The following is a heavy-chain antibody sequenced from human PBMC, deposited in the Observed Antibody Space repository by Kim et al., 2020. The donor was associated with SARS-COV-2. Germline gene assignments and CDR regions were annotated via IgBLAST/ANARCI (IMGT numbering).Heavy chain of an antibody. Sequence: TSYAQKFQCRVTMTRDTSTSTVYMELSSLRSEETAVYYCARVSDTARFDYWGQGTLVTVSS. CDR2: T. CDR3: ARVSDTARFDY. D-gene: IGHD5-18*01. J-gene: IGHJ4*02. V-gene: IGHV1-46*01.